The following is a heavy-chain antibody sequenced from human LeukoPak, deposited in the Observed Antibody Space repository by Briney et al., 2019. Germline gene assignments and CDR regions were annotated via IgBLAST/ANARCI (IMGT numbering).Heavy chain of an antibody. Sequence: ASVKVSCKASGGTLSSYAISWVRQAPGQGLEWMGGIIPIFGTANYAQKFQGRVTITADESTSTAYMELSSLRSEDTAVYYCAGPRYCSGGSCSYYFDYWGQGTLVTVSS. CDR1: GGTLSSYA. V-gene: IGHV1-69*13. CDR3: AGPRYCSGGSCSYYFDY. CDR2: IIPIFGTA. J-gene: IGHJ4*02. D-gene: IGHD2-15*01.